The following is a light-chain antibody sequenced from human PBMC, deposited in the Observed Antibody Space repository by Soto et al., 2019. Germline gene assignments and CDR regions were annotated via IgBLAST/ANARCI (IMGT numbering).Light chain of an antibody. J-gene: IGLJ2*01. CDR3: QSYDLSLSGVV. CDR1: SSNIGAGYD. V-gene: IGLV1-40*01. CDR2: GNS. Sequence: QSVLTQPPSVPEAPGQRVTISCTGSSSNIGAGYDVHWYQQLPGTAPKLLIYGNSNRPSGVPDRFSGSKSGTSASLAITGLQAEDEADYYCQSYDLSLSGVVFGGGTKLTVL.